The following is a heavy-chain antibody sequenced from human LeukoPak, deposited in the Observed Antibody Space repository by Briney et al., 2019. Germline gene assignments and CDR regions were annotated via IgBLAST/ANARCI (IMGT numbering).Heavy chain of an antibody. D-gene: IGHD3-10*01. CDR2: ISSSSSYI. CDR3: ARGTRGSDY. CDR1: GFTFGSFS. J-gene: IGHJ4*02. V-gene: IGHV3-21*01. Sequence: PGGSLRLSCAASGFTFGSFSMNWVRQAPGKGLEWVSSISSSSSYIYYADSVKGRFTISRDNAKNSLYLQMNSLRTEDTAVYYCARGTRGSDYWGQGTLVTVSS.